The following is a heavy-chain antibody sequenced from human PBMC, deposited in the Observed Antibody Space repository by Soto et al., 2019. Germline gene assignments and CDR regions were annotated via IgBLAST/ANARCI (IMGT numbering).Heavy chain of an antibody. Sequence: TETLSRTCAVYGGSFSGYYWSWIRQPPGKGLEWIGEINHSGSTNYNPSLKSRVTISVDTSKNQFSLKPSSVTAADTAVYYCARGYSSSWYYYYGMDVWGQGTTVTVSS. V-gene: IGHV4-34*01. CDR1: GGSFSGYY. CDR2: INHSGST. CDR3: ARGYSSSWYYYYGMDV. D-gene: IGHD6-13*01. J-gene: IGHJ6*02.